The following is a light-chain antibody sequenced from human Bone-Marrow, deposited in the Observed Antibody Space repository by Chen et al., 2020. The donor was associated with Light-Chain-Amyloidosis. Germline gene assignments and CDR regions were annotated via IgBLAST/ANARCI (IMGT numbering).Light chain of an antibody. Sequence: SYELTQPPSVSVSPVQPARITCFGDDLPTKYAYWYQQKPGQAPVLVIHRDTERPSGISERFSGSSSGTTATLTISGVQAEDEADYHCQSADSSGTYEVIFGGGTKLTVL. V-gene: IGLV3-25*03. CDR1: DLPTKY. CDR2: RDT. J-gene: IGLJ2*01. CDR3: QSADSSGTYEVI.